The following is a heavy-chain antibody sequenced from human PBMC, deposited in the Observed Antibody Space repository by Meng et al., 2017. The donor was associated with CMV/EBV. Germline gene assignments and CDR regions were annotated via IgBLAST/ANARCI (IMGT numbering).Heavy chain of an antibody. D-gene: IGHD1-26*01. J-gene: IGHJ4*02. V-gene: IGHV3-74*01. CDR3: ARVVRGGSYLGGDYFDY. Sequence: GGSLRLSCAASGFTFDDYAMHWVRQAPGKGLVWVSRINSDGSSTSYADSVKGRFTISRDNAKNTLYLQMNSLRAEDTAVYYCARVVRGGSYLGGDYFDYWGQGTLVTVSS. CDR2: INSDGSST. CDR1: GFTFDDYA.